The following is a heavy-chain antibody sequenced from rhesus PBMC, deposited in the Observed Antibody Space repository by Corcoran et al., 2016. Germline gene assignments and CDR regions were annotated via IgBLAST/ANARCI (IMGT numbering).Heavy chain of an antibody. CDR2: IYWDDDK. CDR3: ARRNTDFGLDS. D-gene: IGHD4-23*01. Sequence: QVTLKESGPALVKPTQSLTLTCTFSGFSITTSGMGVAWNRQPPGKALEWLALIYWDDDKFYNMSLRSRLTVSKDTSKNQVVLTMTNVDPADTATYYCARRNTDFGLDSWGQGVVVTVSS. CDR1: GFSITTSGMG. J-gene: IGHJ6*01. V-gene: IGHV2-174*01.